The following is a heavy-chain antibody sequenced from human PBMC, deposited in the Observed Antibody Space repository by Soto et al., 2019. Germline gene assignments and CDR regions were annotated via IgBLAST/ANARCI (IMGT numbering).Heavy chain of an antibody. CDR2: ISGSGGST. Sequence: GGSLRLSCAASGFTFSSYAMSWVRQAPGKGLEWVSAISGSGGSTYYADSVKGRFTISRDNSKNTLYLQMNSLRAEDTAVYYCAKYREYDYVWGSYRSNYYYYGMDVWGQGTTVTVSS. CDR1: GFTFSSYA. J-gene: IGHJ6*02. CDR3: AKYREYDYVWGSYRSNYYYYGMDV. V-gene: IGHV3-23*01. D-gene: IGHD3-16*02.